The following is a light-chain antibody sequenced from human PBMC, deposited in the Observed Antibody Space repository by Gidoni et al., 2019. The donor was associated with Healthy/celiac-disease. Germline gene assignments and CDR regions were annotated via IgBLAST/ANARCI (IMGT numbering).Light chain of an antibody. CDR1: SSDVGGYNY. Sequence: QSALTQPASVSGSPGQSITISSTGPSSDVGGYNYVSWYQHHPGKAPKLMIYEVSNRPSGVSNRFSGSKSGNTASLTISGLQAEDEADYYCSSYTSSSTLGVFGGGTKLTVL. J-gene: IGLJ2*01. CDR2: EVS. V-gene: IGLV2-14*01. CDR3: SSYTSSSTLGV.